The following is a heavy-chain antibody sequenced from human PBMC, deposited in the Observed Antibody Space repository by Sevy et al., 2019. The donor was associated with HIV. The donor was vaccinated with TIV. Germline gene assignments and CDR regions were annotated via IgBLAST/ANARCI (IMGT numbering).Heavy chain of an antibody. CDR3: ARELWPGDY. J-gene: IGHJ4*02. V-gene: IGHV3-7*01. CDR2: VNQDGSQK. D-gene: IGHD2-21*01. Sequence: GGSLRLSCAASGFTFSDYYMGWDRQAPGKGLEWVANVNQDGSQKHYVGSVKGRFSVSRDNAKNSVYLQMNRLRVDDTGIYYCARELWPGDYWGQGTLVTVSS. CDR1: GFTFSDYY.